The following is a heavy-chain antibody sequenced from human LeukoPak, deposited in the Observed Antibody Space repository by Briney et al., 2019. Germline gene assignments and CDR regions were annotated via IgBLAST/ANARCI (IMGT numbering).Heavy chain of an antibody. CDR1: GGSISSSNW. CDR3: ARGQQLARNYFDY. Sequence: SETLSLTCAVSGGSISSSNWWSWVRQPPGKGLEWIGEIYHSGSTNYNPSLKSRVTISVDKSKNQFSLKLSSVTAADTAVYYCARGQQLARNYFDYWGQGTLVTVSS. D-gene: IGHD6-13*01. J-gene: IGHJ4*02. V-gene: IGHV4-4*02. CDR2: IYHSGST.